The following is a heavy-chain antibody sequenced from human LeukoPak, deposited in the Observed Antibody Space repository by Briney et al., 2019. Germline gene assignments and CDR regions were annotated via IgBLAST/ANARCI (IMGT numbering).Heavy chain of an antibody. CDR2: IYYSGST. CDR3: ARRSMATTLGYFDY. CDR1: GVSISSSSYY. D-gene: IGHD5-12*01. V-gene: IGHV4-39*01. J-gene: IGHJ4*02. Sequence: SESLSLTWTVSGVSISSSSYYWGWIRQPPGKGLEWIGSIYYSGSTYYNPSLKSRVTISVDTSKNQFSLKLSSVTAADTAVYYCARRSMATTLGYFDYWGQGTLVTVSS.